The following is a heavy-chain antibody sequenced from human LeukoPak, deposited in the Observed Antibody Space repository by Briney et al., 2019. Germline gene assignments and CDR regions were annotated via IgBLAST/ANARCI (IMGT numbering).Heavy chain of an antibody. Sequence: GGSLRLSCAASGFTFSSYAMSWVRQAPGKGLEWVSYISSSGSTIYYADSVKGRFTISRDNAKNSLYLQMNSLRAEDTAVYYCARGYCSGGSCSKGMDVWGQGTTVTVSS. V-gene: IGHV3-48*04. CDR2: ISSSGSTI. J-gene: IGHJ6*02. CDR1: GFTFSSYA. D-gene: IGHD2-15*01. CDR3: ARGYCSGGSCSKGMDV.